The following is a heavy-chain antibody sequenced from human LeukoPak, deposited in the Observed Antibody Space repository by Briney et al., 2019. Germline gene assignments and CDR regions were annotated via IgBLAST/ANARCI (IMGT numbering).Heavy chain of an antibody. V-gene: IGHV3-53*01. Sequence: GGSLRLSCAVSGLTVNGNYMSWVRQAPGKGQEWVSFLYPDTSTYYADSVKGRFAISRENSRNTVHLQMNNLRVEDTAVYYCAIVSVTLGRGAMINFFDSWGQGALITVSS. CDR1: GLTVNGNY. CDR3: AIVSVTLGRGAMINFFDS. CDR2: LYPDTST. D-gene: IGHD3-10*01. J-gene: IGHJ5*01.